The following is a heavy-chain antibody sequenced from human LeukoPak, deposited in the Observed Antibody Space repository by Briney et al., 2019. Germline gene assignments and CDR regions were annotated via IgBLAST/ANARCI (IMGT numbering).Heavy chain of an antibody. V-gene: IGHV7-4-1*02. CDR2: INTNTGNP. Sequence: ASVKVSCKASGYTFTSYAMNWVRQAPGQGLEWMGWINTNTGNPTYAQGFTGRFVFSLDTSVSTAYLQISSLKAEDTAVYYCARSADQLLWFGELLSIASLDAFDIWGQGTMVTVSS. CDR3: ARSADQLLWFGELLSIASLDAFDI. D-gene: IGHD3-10*01. J-gene: IGHJ3*02. CDR1: GYTFTSYA.